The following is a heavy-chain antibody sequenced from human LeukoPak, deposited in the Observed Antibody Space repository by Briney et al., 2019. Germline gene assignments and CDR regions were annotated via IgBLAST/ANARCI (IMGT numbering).Heavy chain of an antibody. CDR3: ARHNYDSSGFLKY. J-gene: IGHJ4*02. CDR2: IYYSGST. Sequence: SETLSLTCIVSGGSFSSSSYYWGWIRQPPGKGLEWIGSIYYSGSTYYNPSLKSRVTISVDTSKNQFSLKLSSVTAADTAVYYCARHNYDSSGFLKYWGEGTLVTVSS. D-gene: IGHD3-22*01. V-gene: IGHV4-39*01. CDR1: GGSFSSSSYY.